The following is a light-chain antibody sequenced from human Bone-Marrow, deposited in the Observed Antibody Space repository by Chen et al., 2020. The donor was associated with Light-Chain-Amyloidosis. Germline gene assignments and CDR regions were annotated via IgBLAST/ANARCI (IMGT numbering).Light chain of an antibody. CDR2: AAS. J-gene: IGKJ3*01. CDR1: QSVSNK. V-gene: IGKV3D-15*01. CDR3: QQYNNWPLFS. Sequence: EIVMTPSPATLSVSPGDRVTLSCRASQSVSNKLAWYQQKPGQAPRLLIFAASTRAAVIPARFSGSGSGTEFTLTISSLQSEDFAVYYCQQYNNWPLFSFGPGTKVDIK.